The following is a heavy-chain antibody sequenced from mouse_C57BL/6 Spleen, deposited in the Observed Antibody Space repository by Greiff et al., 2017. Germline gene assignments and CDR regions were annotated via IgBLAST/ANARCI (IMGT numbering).Heavy chain of an antibody. V-gene: IGHV1-53*01. J-gene: IGHJ4*01. CDR1: GYTFTSYW. CDR3: ARWGLVATPYYYAMDY. Sequence: QVQLQQPGTELVKPGASVKLSCKASGYTFTSYWMHWVKQRPGQGLEWIGNINPSNGGTNYNEKFKSKATLTVDKSSSTAYMQLSSLTSEDSAVYYCARWGLVATPYYYAMDYWGQGTSVTVSS. D-gene: IGHD1-1*01. CDR2: INPSNGGT.